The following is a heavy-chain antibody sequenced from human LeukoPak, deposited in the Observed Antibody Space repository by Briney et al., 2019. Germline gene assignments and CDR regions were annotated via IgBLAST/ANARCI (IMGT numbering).Heavy chain of an antibody. V-gene: IGHV3-21*01. CDR1: GFTFSSYS. CDR2: ISSSSSYI. CDR3: AREVTMGFGELFLGYYYGMDV. D-gene: IGHD3-10*01. Sequence: GGTLRLSCAASGFTFSSYSMNWVRHAPGKGLERVSSISSSSSYIYSADSVRGRFTISRDNAKNSLYLQMNSLRAEDTAVYYCAREVTMGFGELFLGYYYGMDVWGKGTTVTVSS. J-gene: IGHJ6*04.